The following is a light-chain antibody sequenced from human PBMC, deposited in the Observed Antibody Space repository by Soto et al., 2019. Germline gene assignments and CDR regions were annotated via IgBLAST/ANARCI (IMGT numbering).Light chain of an antibody. Sequence: EIVLTQSPGTLSLSPGERATLSCRASQSVSSSYLAWYQQKPGQAPRPLIYGASSRAIGIPDRFSGSGSGTDFTRTIIRREPEDFAVYYCQQYCSAPWTFGQGTEVEIK. CDR1: QSVSSSY. CDR3: QQYCSAPWT. CDR2: GAS. V-gene: IGKV3-20*01. J-gene: IGKJ1*01.